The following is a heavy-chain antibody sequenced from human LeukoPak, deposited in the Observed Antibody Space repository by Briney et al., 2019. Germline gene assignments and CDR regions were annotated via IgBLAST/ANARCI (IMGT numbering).Heavy chain of an antibody. V-gene: IGHV5-51*03. CDR1: GYSITSYW. CDR3: ASSTYREYYMDV. Sequence: GASLQTCCMCSGYSITSYWIGCLRPMPGKRLEWMGIIYPGNSDTNYSPSCQGPVTISAAKSISTAYLQWSTLTASDTAIYYCASSTYREYYMDVWGKGTTVTVSS. J-gene: IGHJ6*03. CDR2: IYPGNSDT.